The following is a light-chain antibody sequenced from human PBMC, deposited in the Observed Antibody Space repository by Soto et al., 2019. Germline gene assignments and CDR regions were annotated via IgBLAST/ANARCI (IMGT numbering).Light chain of an antibody. J-gene: IGKJ4*01. V-gene: IGKV1-5*01. CDR2: DAS. CDR1: QSISGW. Sequence: DIQMTQSPSALSGSVGDRVTIACRASQSISGWLAWYQQTPGKAPKVLIYDASSLESGVPSRFSGSGSGTEFTLTISSLQPDDFATYYCQQSYSTPPGFGGGTKVDI. CDR3: QQSYSTPPG.